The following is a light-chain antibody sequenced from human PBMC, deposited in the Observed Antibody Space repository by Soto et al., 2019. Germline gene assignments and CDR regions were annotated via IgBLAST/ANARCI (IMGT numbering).Light chain of an antibody. CDR2: AVS. J-gene: IGLJ2*01. CDR1: SSDVGGYNH. CDR3: CSYTSLSTVV. V-gene: IGLV2-14*01. Sequence: QSALTQPASVSGSPGQSITISCTGTSSDVGGYNHVSWYQHSPGKAPTLILFAVSDRPSGVSHRFSGSKSGNTASLTISGLQAEDEDDYYCCSYTSLSTVVFGGGTKLTV.